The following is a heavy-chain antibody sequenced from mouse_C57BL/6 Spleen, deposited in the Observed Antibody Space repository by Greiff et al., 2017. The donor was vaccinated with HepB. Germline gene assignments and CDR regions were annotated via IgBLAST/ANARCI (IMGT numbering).Heavy chain of an antibody. CDR1: GFTFSDYG. CDR3: ARWATDFDV. Sequence: DVMLVESGGGLVKPGGSLKLSCAASGFTFSDYGMHWVRQAPEKGLEWVAYISSGSSTIYYADTVKGRFTISRDNAQNTLFLQMTRLRSEDTAMYYCARWATDFDVWGTGTTVTVSS. J-gene: IGHJ1*03. V-gene: IGHV5-17*01. CDR2: ISSGSSTI. D-gene: IGHD3-1*01.